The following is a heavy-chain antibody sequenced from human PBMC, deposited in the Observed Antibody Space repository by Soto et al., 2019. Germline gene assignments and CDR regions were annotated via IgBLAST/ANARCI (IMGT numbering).Heavy chain of an antibody. CDR2: IIPIFGTP. J-gene: IGHJ4*02. V-gene: IGHV1-69*06. D-gene: IGHD2-2*01. CDR1: GGTFNNYV. CDR3: AGRCDGTNCLAHFDY. Sequence: SVKVSCRASGGTFNNYVINWVRQAPGQGLEWMAGIIPIFGTPNYAQKFQGRVTITADKSTSTAYMELNSLRSEDTAVYYCAGRCDGTNCLAHFDYWGQGTLVTVSS.